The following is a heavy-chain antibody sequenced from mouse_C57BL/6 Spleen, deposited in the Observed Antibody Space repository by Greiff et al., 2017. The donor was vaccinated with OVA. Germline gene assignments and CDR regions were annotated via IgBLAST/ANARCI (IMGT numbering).Heavy chain of an antibody. CDR3: ARDGDHYYGVGYFDV. Sequence: EVQLVESGGGLVKPGGSLKLSCAASGFTFSSYAMSWVRQTPEKRLEWVATISDGGSYTYYPDNVKGRFTISRDNAKNNLYLQMSHLKSEDTAMYYCARDGDHYYGVGYFDVWGTGTTVTVSS. J-gene: IGHJ1*03. V-gene: IGHV5-4*01. D-gene: IGHD1-1*01. CDR1: GFTFSSYA. CDR2: ISDGGSYT.